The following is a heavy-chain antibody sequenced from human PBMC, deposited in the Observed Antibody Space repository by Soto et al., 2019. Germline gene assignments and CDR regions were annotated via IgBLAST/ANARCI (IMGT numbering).Heavy chain of an antibody. CDR1: CYCISRGYY. Sequence: ETLSVTWALSCYCISRGYYGGWLRQPPVKGLVWSLSIYHGGSTYYNPSLNSRVTLSIDMTNNHVSLILNSVTAAETAVYYCARVGPWVPYYYDSSPYTFENWFDRWGQGTLVTVSS. J-gene: IGHJ5*02. D-gene: IGHD3-22*01. CDR2: IYHGGST. V-gene: IGHV4-38-2*01. CDR3: ARVGPWVPYYYDSSPYTFENWFDR.